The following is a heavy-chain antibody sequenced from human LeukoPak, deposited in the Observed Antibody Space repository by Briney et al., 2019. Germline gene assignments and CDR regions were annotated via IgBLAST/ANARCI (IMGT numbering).Heavy chain of an antibody. D-gene: IGHD5-18*01. CDR3: ARVGYSYGYSLDFDY. Sequence: GASVKVSCKASGYTFTSYYMHWVRQAPGQGLEWMGWINPNSGGTNYAQKFQGWVTMTRDTSISTAYMELSRLRSDDTAVYYCARVGYSYGYSLDFDYWGQGTLVTVSS. CDR2: INPNSGGT. CDR1: GYTFTSYY. J-gene: IGHJ4*02. V-gene: IGHV1-2*04.